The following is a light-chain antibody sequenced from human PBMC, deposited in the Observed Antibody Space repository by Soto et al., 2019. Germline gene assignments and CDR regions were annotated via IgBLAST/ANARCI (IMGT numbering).Light chain of an antibody. Sequence: IQLTQSPSSLSASVGGRVTVTCRASQGISNYLAWYQQKPGKAPKLLIYAASTLQSGVPSRFSGSGSGTDFTLTISGLQPEDFATYYCQQLNGYFPLTFGGGTKVDIK. CDR2: AAS. V-gene: IGKV1-9*01. CDR1: QGISNY. J-gene: IGKJ4*01. CDR3: QQLNGYFPLT.